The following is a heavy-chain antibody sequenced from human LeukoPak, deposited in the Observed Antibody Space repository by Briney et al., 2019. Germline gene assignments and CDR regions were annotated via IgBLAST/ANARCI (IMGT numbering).Heavy chain of an antibody. CDR2: IYSGGST. CDR1: GFTVSSNH. CDR3: AREYGDSDPYGMDV. D-gene: IGHD4-17*01. J-gene: IGHJ6*02. Sequence: GGSLRLSCAASGFTVSSNHMSWVRQAPGKGLEWVSVIYSGGSTYYADSVKGRVTISRHNSKNTLYLQMNSLRAEATAVYYCAREYGDSDPYGMDVWGQGTTVTVSS. V-gene: IGHV3-53*04.